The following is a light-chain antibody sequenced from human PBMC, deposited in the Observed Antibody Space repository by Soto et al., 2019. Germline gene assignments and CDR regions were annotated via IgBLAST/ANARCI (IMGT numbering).Light chain of an antibody. V-gene: IGKV2-30*01. Sequence: DVVMTQSPLSLPITLGQPASISCRSSQSLVYSDGNTYLHWSQQRPGQSPRRLIYKVSNRDSGVPERFNGSGSGTDFALKISRVMAEGVGGYYCMQGAHWPGALGLGTKSDIK. CDR3: MQGAHWPGA. CDR2: KVS. J-gene: IGKJ1*01. CDR1: QSLVYSDGNTY.